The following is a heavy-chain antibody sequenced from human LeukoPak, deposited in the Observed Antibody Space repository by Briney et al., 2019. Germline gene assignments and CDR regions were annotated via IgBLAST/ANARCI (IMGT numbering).Heavy chain of an antibody. Sequence: SETLSLTCTVSGGSISSGSYYWSWIRQPAGKGLAWIGRIYTSGSTKYNPSLKSRVTISVDTSKNQFSLKLSSLTAADTAVYYCATEYSTQTVTNFDYWGQGTLVTVSS. CDR1: GGSISSGSYY. CDR3: ATEYSTQTVTNFDY. J-gene: IGHJ4*02. D-gene: IGHD4-17*01. CDR2: IYTSGST. V-gene: IGHV4-61*02.